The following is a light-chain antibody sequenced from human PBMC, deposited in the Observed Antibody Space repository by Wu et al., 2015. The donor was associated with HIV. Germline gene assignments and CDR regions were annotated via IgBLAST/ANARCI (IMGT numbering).Light chain of an antibody. Sequence: DIQMTQSPSSLSASVGDRVTITCRASQSISSYLNWYQQKPGKVPKLLIYAASNLHSGAPSRFSGSGSGADFTLTISSLQLEDFATYYCQQSYYTPWTFGQGTRVEI. CDR1: QSISSY. J-gene: IGKJ1*01. CDR3: QQSYYTPWT. V-gene: IGKV1-39*01. CDR2: AAS.